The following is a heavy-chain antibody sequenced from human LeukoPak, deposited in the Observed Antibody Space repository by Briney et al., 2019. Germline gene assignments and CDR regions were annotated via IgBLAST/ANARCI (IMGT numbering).Heavy chain of an antibody. CDR3: ARHRIVGQWLANYYYGMDV. D-gene: IGHD6-19*01. V-gene: IGHV1-2*02. Sequence: GASVKVSCKASGYTFTGYYMHWVRQAPGQGLEWMGWINPNSGGTNYAQKFQGRVTMTRDTSISTAYMELSRLRSGDTAVYYCARHRIVGQWLANYYYGMDVWGRGTTVTVSS. CDR2: INPNSGGT. J-gene: IGHJ6*02. CDR1: GYTFTGYY.